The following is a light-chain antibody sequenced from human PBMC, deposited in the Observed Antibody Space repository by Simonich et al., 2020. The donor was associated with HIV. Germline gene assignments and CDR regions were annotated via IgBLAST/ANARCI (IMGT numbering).Light chain of an antibody. V-gene: IGKV3-15*01. CDR1: QSVPSSY. CDR3: QQYDHWPLF. Sequence: EIVLTQSPGTLSLSLGERATLSCRASQSVPSSYLAWYQQKPGQAPRLLIYGASTRATGIPARFSGSGSGTEFTLTISSMQSEDFAIYYCQQYDHWPLFFGQGTKLEIK. CDR2: GAS. J-gene: IGKJ2*01.